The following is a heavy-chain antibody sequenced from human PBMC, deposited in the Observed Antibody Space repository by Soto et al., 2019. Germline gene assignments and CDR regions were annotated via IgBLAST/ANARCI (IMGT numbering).Heavy chain of an antibody. CDR3: ARIMGFGLSDS. CDR2: INAGNGNT. V-gene: IGHV1-3*01. J-gene: IGHJ4*02. D-gene: IGHD3-10*01. CDR1: GYTFTNYA. Sequence: QVQLVQSGAEVKKPGASVKVSCKASGYTFTNYAIDWVRQAPGQRLEWMERINAGNGNTKYPQKFLGRVTIPRDTSASAAYMELCRLRPEDTAVYCCARIMGFGLSDSWGPGILVTASS.